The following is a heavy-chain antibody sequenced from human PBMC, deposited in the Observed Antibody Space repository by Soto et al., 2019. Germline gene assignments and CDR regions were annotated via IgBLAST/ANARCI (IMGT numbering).Heavy chain of an antibody. CDR3: ARGRPFGSSGYSYYYGMDV. Sequence: SQTLSLTCAISGGSVSSNSAAWNWIRQSPSRGLEWLGRTYYRSKWYNDYAVSVKSRITINPDTSKNQFSLQLNSVTPEGTAVYYCARGRPFGSSGYSYYYGMDVWGQGTTVTVSS. CDR1: GGSVSSNSAA. J-gene: IGHJ6*02. CDR2: TYYRSKWYN. D-gene: IGHD3-22*01. V-gene: IGHV6-1*01.